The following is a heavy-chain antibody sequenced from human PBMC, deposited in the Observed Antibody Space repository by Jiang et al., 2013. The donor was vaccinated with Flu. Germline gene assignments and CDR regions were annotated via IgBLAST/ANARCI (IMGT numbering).Heavy chain of an antibody. CDR1: GYTFTSYG. CDR2: ISAYNGNT. Sequence: EVKKPGPSVKVSCKASGYTFTSYGISWVRQAPGQGLEWMGWISAYNGNTNYAQKLQGRVTMTTDTSTSTAYMELRSLRSDDTAVYYCARAPSYYYDSRGAFDIWGQGTMVTVSS. V-gene: IGHV1-18*04. CDR3: ARAPSYYYDSRGAFDI. J-gene: IGHJ3*02. D-gene: IGHD3-22*01.